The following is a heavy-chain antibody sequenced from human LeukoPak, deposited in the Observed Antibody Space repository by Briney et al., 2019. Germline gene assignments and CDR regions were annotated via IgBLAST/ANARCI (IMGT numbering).Heavy chain of an antibody. J-gene: IGHJ6*02. Sequence: SETLSLTRTVSGGSISSYYWSWIRQPPGKGLEWIGYIYYSGSTNYNPSLKSRVTISVDTSKNQFSLKLSSVTAADTTVYYCARQIPLDYYYYGMDVWGQGTTVTVSS. V-gene: IGHV4-59*08. CDR1: GGSISSYY. CDR2: IYYSGST. CDR3: ARQIPLDYYYYGMDV. D-gene: IGHD2-21*01.